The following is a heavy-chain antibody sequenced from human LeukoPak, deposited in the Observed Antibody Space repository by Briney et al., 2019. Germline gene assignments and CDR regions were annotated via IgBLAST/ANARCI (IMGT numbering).Heavy chain of an antibody. D-gene: IGHD3-22*01. CDR2: ISSSSSTI. CDR1: GFTFSSYS. J-gene: IGHJ4*02. CDR3: ARVGRYYYDSSGYYLGYYFDY. Sequence: GGSLRLSCAATGFTFSSYSMNWVRQAPGKGLEWVSYISSSSSTIYYADSVKGRFTISRDNAKNSLYLQMNSLRAEDTAVYYCARVGRYYYDSSGYYLGYYFDYWGQGTLVTVSS. V-gene: IGHV3-48*01.